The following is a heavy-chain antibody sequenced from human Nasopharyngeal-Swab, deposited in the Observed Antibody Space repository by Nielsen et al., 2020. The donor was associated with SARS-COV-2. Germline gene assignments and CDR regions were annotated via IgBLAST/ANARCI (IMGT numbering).Heavy chain of an antibody. CDR3: ATDIYRDGYNLGY. Sequence: ASVKVSCKVSGYTLTELSMHWVRQAPGKGLEWMGGFDPEDGETIYAQKFQGRVTMTGDTSTDTAYMELSSLRSEDTAVYYCATDIYRDGYNLGYWGQGTLVTVSS. CDR1: GYTLTELS. CDR2: FDPEDGET. D-gene: IGHD5-24*01. V-gene: IGHV1-24*01. J-gene: IGHJ4*02.